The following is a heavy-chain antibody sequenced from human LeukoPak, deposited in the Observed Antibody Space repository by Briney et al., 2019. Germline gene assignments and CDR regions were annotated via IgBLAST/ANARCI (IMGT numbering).Heavy chain of an antibody. CDR2: IVPIFGTA. CDR3: ASRSSTVAKFPFHY. J-gene: IGHJ4*02. D-gene: IGHD4-17*01. CDR1: GGTFSSYA. V-gene: IGHV1-69*06. Sequence: ASVKVSCKASGGTFSSYAISWVRQAPGQGLEWMGGIVPIFGTANYAQKFQGRVTITADKSTSTAYMELTGLTSDDTAVYYCASRSSTVAKFPFHYWGQGTLVTVSS.